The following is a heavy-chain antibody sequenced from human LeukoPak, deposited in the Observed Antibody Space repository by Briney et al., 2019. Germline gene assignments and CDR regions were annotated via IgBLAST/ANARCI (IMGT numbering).Heavy chain of an antibody. Sequence: SETLSLTCTVSGYSISSGYYWAWIRQPPGKGLEWIGYIYYSGSTNYNPSLKSRVTISVDTSKNQFSLKLSSVTAADTAVYYCARAYCGGDCYSYYYYYMDVWGKGTTVTISS. CDR3: ARAYCGGDCYSYYYYYMDV. V-gene: IGHV4-61*01. CDR2: IYYSGST. CDR1: GYSISSGYY. D-gene: IGHD2-21*02. J-gene: IGHJ6*03.